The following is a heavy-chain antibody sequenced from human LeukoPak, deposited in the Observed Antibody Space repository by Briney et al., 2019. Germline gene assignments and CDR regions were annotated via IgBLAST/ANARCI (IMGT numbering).Heavy chain of an antibody. D-gene: IGHD3-10*01. V-gene: IGHV3-21*01. CDR2: ISGSSSFI. J-gene: IGHJ6*03. CDR3: AKDGLWFGEPYYYYYYMDV. CDR1: GFTFTSYS. Sequence: GGSLRLSCAASGFTFTSYSMNWGRQAPRKGLGWVSSISGSSSFIYYADSVKGRFTISRANSKNTLYLQMNTLRAEDTAVYYCAKDGLWFGEPYYYYYYMDVWGKGTTVTISS.